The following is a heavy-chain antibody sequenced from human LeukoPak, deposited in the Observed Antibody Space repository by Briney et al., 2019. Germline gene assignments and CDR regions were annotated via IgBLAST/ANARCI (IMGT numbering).Heavy chain of an antibody. V-gene: IGHV3-30-3*01. J-gene: IGHJ4*02. CDR3: RLHSRSSTSYFDY. Sequence: GGSLRLSCAASGFTFSSYAMHWVRQAPGKGLEWVAVISYDGSNKYYADSVKGRFTISRDNSKNTLYLQMNSLRAEDTAVYYCRLHSRSSTSYFDYWGQGTLVTVSS. CDR2: ISYDGSNK. CDR1: GFTFSSYA. D-gene: IGHD1-26*01.